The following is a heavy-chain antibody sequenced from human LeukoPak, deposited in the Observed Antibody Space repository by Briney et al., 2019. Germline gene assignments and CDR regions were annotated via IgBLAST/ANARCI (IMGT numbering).Heavy chain of an antibody. Sequence: GGSLRLSCSGSGFTFIRYSMDSGREGPGGGVEWVSFISSGSSYIYYADSVKDRFIISRDNAKKSMFLQMDSLRAEDTAVYYCARARSEYTSGSDFDYWGQGTLVTVSS. V-gene: IGHV3-21*01. D-gene: IGHD6-19*01. J-gene: IGHJ4*02. CDR3: ARARSEYTSGSDFDY. CDR2: ISSGSSYI. CDR1: GFTFIRYS.